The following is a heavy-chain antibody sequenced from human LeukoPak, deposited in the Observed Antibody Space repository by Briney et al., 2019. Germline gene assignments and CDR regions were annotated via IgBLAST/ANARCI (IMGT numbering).Heavy chain of an antibody. CDR1: GESFSGYY. Sequence: SETLSLTCAVYGESFSGYYWTWIRQPPGKGLEWIGEINHCGSTNFNPSLKSRVSISVDTSKNQFSLKLSSVTAADTAVYYCAKEINSSDNWYFDLWGRGTLVTVSS. J-gene: IGHJ2*01. V-gene: IGHV4-34*01. D-gene: IGHD3-22*01. CDR2: INHCGST. CDR3: AKEINSSDNWYFDL.